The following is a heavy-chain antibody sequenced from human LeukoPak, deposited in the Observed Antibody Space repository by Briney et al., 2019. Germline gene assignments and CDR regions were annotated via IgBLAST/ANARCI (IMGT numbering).Heavy chain of an antibody. CDR1: GFTFSSYE. V-gene: IGHV3-21*01. D-gene: IGHD6-19*01. CDR2: ISSSNDYI. Sequence: SGGSLRLSCAASGFTFSSYEVNWVRQAPGKGLEWVSSISSSNDYIYYADSVKGRFTISRDNAKNSLYLQMNSLRAEDTAVYYCVRIPNSAGFPNWFDPWGQGTLVTVSS. J-gene: IGHJ5*02. CDR3: VRIPNSAGFPNWFDP.